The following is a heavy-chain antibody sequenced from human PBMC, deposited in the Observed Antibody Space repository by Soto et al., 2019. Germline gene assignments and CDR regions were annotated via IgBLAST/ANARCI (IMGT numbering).Heavy chain of an antibody. CDR3: ARDLYSGYEVYAFDI. D-gene: IGHD5-12*01. CDR1: GFTFSSYG. CDR2: IWYDGSNK. J-gene: IGHJ3*02. V-gene: IGHV3-33*01. Sequence: QVQLVESGGGAVQPGRSLRLSCAASGFTFSSYGMHWVRQAPGKGLEWVAVIWYDGSNKYYADSVKGRFTISRDNSKNAPYLQMNSRRAEDTAVSYCARDLYSGYEVYAFDIWGQGTMVTVSS.